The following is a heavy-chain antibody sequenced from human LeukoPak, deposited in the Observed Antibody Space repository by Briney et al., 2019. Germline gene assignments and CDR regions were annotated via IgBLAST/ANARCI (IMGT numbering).Heavy chain of an antibody. CDR3: SREWGNGNDLRPDS. CDR2: IRSSIYGGTP. CDR1: GFTFREFA. J-gene: IGHJ4*02. V-gene: IGHV3-49*03. Sequence: PGGSLRLSWTSSGFTFREFAVSWFRQAPGKGLEWIGFIRSSIYGGTPKAAASVKGRFIFSRDDSKGVAYLRMNSLKTDDTAVYYCSREWGNGNDLRPDSWGQGTLVTVSS. D-gene: IGHD1-1*01.